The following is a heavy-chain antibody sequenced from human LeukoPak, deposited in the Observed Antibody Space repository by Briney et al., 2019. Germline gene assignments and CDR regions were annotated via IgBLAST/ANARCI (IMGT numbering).Heavy chain of an antibody. CDR3: ARVFSDWNAFDF. Sequence: SSETLSLTCSVSGGSISSRSYYWGWIRQSPGKGLEWIGTLYYSGSTHYNPSLKSRVTISVDTSKNQFSLRLSSVTAADTAVYYCARVFSDWNAFDFWGQGTMVTVSP. D-gene: IGHD2-21*01. CDR1: GGSISSRSYY. CDR2: LYYSGST. J-gene: IGHJ3*01. V-gene: IGHV4-39*07.